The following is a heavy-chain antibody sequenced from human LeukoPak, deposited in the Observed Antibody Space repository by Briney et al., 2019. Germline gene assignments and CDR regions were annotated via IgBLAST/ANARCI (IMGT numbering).Heavy chain of an antibody. CDR2: ISYDGSNK. CDR3: ARIAVAGTSDY. V-gene: IGHV3-30-3*01. Sequence: GGSLGLSCAASGFTFSSYAMHWVRQAPGKGLEWVAVISYDGSNKYYADSAKGRFTISRDNSKNTLYLQMNSLRAEDTAVYYCARIAVAGTSDYWGQGTLVTVSS. J-gene: IGHJ4*02. CDR1: GFTFSSYA. D-gene: IGHD6-19*01.